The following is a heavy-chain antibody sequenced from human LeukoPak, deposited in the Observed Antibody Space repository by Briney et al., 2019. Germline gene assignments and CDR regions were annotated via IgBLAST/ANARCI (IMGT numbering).Heavy chain of an antibody. D-gene: IGHD6-13*01. J-gene: IGHJ4*02. CDR2: IYHSGST. CDR3: ARVAAAGTTPRYYFDY. Sequence: NWIRQPPGKGLEWIGYIYHSGSTYYNPSLKSRVTISVDRSKNQFSLKLSSVTAADTAVYYCARVAAAGTTPRYYFDYWGQGTLVTVSS. V-gene: IGHV4-30-2*01.